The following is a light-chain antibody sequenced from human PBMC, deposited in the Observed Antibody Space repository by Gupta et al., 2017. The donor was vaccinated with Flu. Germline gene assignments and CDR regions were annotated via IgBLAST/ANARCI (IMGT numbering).Light chain of an antibody. CDR3: SSYAGNFRIL. CDR2: EVS. Sequence: QSALTQPPSASGSRGQSVTISCSGTNSDIGAYKYVSWYQQHPSKAPNLILSEVSKRPSGVPDRFSGSKSGNTASLTVSGLQPEDEADYYCSSYAGNFRILFGGGTKVTV. CDR1: NSDIGAYKY. V-gene: IGLV2-8*01. J-gene: IGLJ2*01.